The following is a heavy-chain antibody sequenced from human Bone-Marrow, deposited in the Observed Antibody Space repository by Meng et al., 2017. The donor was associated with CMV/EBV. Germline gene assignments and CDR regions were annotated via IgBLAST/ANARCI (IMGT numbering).Heavy chain of an antibody. CDR3: ARTQIAVEAGGTKIKYYYYGLAV. V-gene: IGHV1-8*02. J-gene: IGHJ6*02. D-gene: IGHD6-13*01. CDR2: MNANSGNT. Sequence: ASAKISCNASGYTFSTYDINWVRQATGQGLEWMGWMNANSGNTGYAQKFQGRVSMTRDTSTSTAFMELSSLRSEDTAVYYCARTQIAVEAGGTKIKYYYYGLAVWGQGNTVNVAS. CDR1: GYTFSTYD.